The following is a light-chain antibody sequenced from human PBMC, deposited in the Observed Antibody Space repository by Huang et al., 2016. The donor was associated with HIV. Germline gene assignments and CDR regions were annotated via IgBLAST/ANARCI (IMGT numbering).Light chain of an antibody. J-gene: IGKJ1*01. CDR2: DAS. V-gene: IGKV3D-20*01. CDR3: QQYGSSPWT. Sequence: IMLTQSPATLSLSPGERATLSCGASQCVSSSYLAWYQQKPGLAPRLLIYDASSRATGIPDRFSGSGSGTDFTVTISRLEPEDFAVYYCQQYGSSPWTFGQGTKVEIK. CDR1: QCVSSSY.